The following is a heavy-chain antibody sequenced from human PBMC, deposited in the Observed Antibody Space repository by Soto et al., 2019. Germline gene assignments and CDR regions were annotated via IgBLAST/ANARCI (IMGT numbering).Heavy chain of an antibody. CDR2: TTYEGGIK. J-gene: IGHJ6*02. D-gene: IGHD1-1*01. CDR3: AGGLWNPSFYYGLYV. Sequence: QGQLVESGGGVVQPGRSLRLSCAASGFSFSSYGMEWVRLAPGKGLEWVAATTYEGGIKHYVDFVKGRFTISRDNSKNTAYRQMNILSVEYTAKYYCAGGLWNPSFYYGLYVWGQGTTVTVSS. V-gene: IGHV3-30*03. CDR1: GFSFSSYG.